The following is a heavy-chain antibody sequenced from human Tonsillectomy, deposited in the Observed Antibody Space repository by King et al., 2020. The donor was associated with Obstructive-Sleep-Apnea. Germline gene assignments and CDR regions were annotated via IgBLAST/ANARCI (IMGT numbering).Heavy chain of an antibody. J-gene: IGHJ2*01. CDR2: IYYSGST. V-gene: IGHV4-59*01. CDR1: GGSISSYY. CDR3: ARDPSHYDILTGYYIEDWYFDL. D-gene: IGHD3-9*01. Sequence: VQLQESGTGLVKPSETLSLTCTVSGGSISSYYWSWLRQPPGKGLEWIGYIYYSGSTNYNPSLKSRVTISVDTSKNQFSLKLSSVTAADTAVYYCARDPSHYDILTGYYIEDWYFDLWGRGTLVTVSS.